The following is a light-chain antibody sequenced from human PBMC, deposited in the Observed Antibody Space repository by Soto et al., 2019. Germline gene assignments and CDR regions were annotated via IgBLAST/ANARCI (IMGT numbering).Light chain of an antibody. CDR2: KAS. CDR3: IQDFISPLT. Sequence: DIQITQSPSTLSGSVGDRVTITCRASQTISSWLAWYQQKPGKAPKLLIYKASTLKSGVPSRFSGSGSGTEFTLTISSLQPEDFATYYCIQDFISPLTVGQATKVDIK. CDR1: QTISSW. V-gene: IGKV1-5*03. J-gene: IGKJ1*01.